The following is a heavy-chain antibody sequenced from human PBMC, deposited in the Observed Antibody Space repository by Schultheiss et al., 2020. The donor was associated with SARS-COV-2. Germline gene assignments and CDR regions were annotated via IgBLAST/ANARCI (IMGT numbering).Heavy chain of an antibody. V-gene: IGHV3-48*03. D-gene: IGHD2-2*02. CDR3: ARAQVGLYDY. CDR1: GFTFSSYE. CDR2: ISSSGSTI. J-gene: IGHJ4*02. Sequence: GGSLRLSCAASGFTFSSYEMNWVRQAPGKGLEWVSYISSSGSTIYYADSVKGRFTISRDNSKNTLYLQMNSLRAEDTAVYCCARAQVGLYDYWGQGTLVTVSS.